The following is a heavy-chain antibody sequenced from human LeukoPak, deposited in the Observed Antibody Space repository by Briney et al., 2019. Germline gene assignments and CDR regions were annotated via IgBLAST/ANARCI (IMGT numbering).Heavy chain of an antibody. CDR1: GGSISSYD. V-gene: IGHV4-4*07. CDR2: TCSSWST. J-gene: IGHJ4*02. D-gene: IGHD5-12*01. CDR3: AKESAMITYFDI. Sequence: SETLCLSCAASGGSISSYDWSWIRQPAGKGLQCIGRTCSSWSTNYTASVKCRVTMSIDTSKNQLYLKLSSVTAADTAVYSCAKESAMITYFDIWGQGTLVTVSS.